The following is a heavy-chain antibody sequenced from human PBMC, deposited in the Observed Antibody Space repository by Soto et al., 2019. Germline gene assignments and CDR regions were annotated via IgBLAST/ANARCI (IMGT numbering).Heavy chain of an antibody. J-gene: IGHJ4*02. CDR2: INHSGST. V-gene: IGHV4-34*01. Sequence: SETLSLTCAVYCGSFSGDYWSWIRQPPGKGLEWIGEINHSGSTNYNPSLKSRVTISVDTSKNQFSLKMSSVTAADTAVYFCARPLLGATILSGFDSWGRGILVTVSS. CDR3: ARPLLGATILSGFDS. CDR1: CGSFSGDY. D-gene: IGHD5-12*01.